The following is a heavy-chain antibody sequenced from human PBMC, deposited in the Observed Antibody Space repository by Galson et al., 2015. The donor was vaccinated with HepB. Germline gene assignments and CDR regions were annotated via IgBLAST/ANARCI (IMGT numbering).Heavy chain of an antibody. CDR3: ARAWATTSTDFHYYAMDV. V-gene: IGHV4-4*07. CDR2: IYASGSI. CDR1: GGSVTSHY. Sequence: ETLSLTCTVSGGSVTSHYWSWIRQPAGKGLEWIGRIYASGSINYNPSLKSRVTLSLDTSKNQFSLRVSSVTAADTAVYYCARAWATTSTDFHYYAMDVWGQGTTVTVSS. D-gene: IGHD5-24*01. J-gene: IGHJ6*02.